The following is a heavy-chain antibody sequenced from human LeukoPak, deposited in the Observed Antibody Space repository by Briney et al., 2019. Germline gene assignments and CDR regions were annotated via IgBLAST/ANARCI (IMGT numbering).Heavy chain of an antibody. D-gene: IGHD6-13*01. CDR2: ISSSSSYI. V-gene: IGHV3-21*01. CDR1: GFTFSSYS. CDR3: ARDYGSSWRYYYYGMDV. J-gene: IGHJ6*02. Sequence: GGSLRLSCAASGFTFSSYSMNWVRQAPGKGLEWVSSISSSSSYIYYADSVKGRCTISRDNAKNSLYLQMNSLRAEDTAVYYCARDYGSSWRYYYYGMDVWGQGTTVTVSS.